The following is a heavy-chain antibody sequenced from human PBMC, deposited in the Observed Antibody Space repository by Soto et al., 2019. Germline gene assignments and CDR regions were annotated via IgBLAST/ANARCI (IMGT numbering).Heavy chain of an antibody. CDR1: GFTFSSYA. CDR3: ARDPSTGYSSGWYDFHYFDS. V-gene: IGHV3-30-3*01. J-gene: IGHJ4*02. D-gene: IGHD6-19*01. Sequence: PGGSLRLSCAASGFTFSSYAMHWVRQAPGKGLEWVAVISYDGSNKYYADSVKGRFTISRDNSKNTLYLQMNSLRAEDTAGYYCARDPSTGYSSGWYDFHYFDSWGQGTLVTVPS. CDR2: ISYDGSNK.